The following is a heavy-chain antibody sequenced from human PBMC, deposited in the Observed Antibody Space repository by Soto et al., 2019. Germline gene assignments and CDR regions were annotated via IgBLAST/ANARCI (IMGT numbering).Heavy chain of an antibody. CDR2: INHSGST. V-gene: IGHV4-34*01. CDR3: ARSSSGSYYNHFDY. J-gene: IGHJ4*02. D-gene: IGHD3-10*01. Sequence: SETLSLTCAVYGGSFSGYYWSWIRQPPGKGLEWIGEINHSGSTNYNPSLKSRVTISVDTSKNQFSLKLSSVTAADTAVYYCARSSSGSYYNHFDYWGQGTLVTVSS. CDR1: GGSFSGYY.